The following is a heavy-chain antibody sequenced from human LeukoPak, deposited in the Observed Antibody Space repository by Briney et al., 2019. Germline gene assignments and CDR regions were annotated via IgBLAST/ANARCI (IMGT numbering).Heavy chain of an antibody. Sequence: PSGTLSLTCAVSGGSISSSNWWSWVRQPPGKGLEWIGEIYHSGSTNYNPSLKSRVTISVDTSKNQFSLKLSSVTAADTAVYYCATQGVSSRGDWFDPWGQGTLVTVSS. CDR2: IYHSGST. CDR1: GGSISSSNW. J-gene: IGHJ5*02. V-gene: IGHV4-4*02. D-gene: IGHD3-16*02. CDR3: ATQGVSSRGDWFDP.